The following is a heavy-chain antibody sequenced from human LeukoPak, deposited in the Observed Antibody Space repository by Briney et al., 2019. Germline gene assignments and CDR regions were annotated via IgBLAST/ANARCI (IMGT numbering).Heavy chain of an antibody. D-gene: IGHD2-2*03. CDR2: ITSGGGSI. J-gene: IGHJ3*01. Sequence: GGSLRLSCTASGFTFSDYSLSWIRQSPGKGLEWISYITSGGGSIFYADFVEGRFTISRDNAENSLYLQLNSLRDEDTAVYYCARWIDGFDVWGQGTMVTVSS. CDR1: GFTFSDYS. CDR3: ARWIDGFDV. V-gene: IGHV3-11*01.